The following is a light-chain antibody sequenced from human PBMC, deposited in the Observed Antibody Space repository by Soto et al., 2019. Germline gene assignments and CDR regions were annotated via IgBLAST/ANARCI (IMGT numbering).Light chain of an antibody. CDR1: QGISSY. Sequence: IQLTQSPSSLSASVGDRVTITCRASQGISSYLAWYQQKPGKAPKLLIYAASTLQSGVPSRFSGSGSGTDFTLTINSLQPEDFATYYCQQPNSYPITFGQGTRLEIK. J-gene: IGKJ5*01. CDR3: QQPNSYPIT. CDR2: AAS. V-gene: IGKV1-9*01.